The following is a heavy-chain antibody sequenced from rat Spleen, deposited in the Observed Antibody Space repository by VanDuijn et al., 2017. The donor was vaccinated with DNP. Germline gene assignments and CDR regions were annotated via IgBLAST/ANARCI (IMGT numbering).Heavy chain of an antibody. Sequence: EVQLVESGGGLVQPGRSLKLSCVASGFTFNNYWMTWIRQAPGKGLEWVASITNTGGSTYYPDSVKGRFTISRDNAKSTLYLQMNSLRSEDTATYYCKRGMMVIKGYVMDAWGQGASVSVSS. J-gene: IGHJ4*01. CDR3: KRGMMVIKGYVMDA. D-gene: IGHD1-12*03. CDR2: ITNTGGST. V-gene: IGHV5-31*01. CDR1: GFTFNNYW.